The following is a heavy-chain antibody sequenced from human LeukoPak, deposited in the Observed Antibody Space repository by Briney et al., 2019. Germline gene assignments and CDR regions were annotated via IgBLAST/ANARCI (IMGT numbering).Heavy chain of an antibody. Sequence: SETLSLTCAVYGGSFSGYYWSWIRQPPGKGLEWIGEINHSGSTNYNPSLKSRVTISVDTSKSQFSLKLSSVTAADTAVYYCAREEMATINGLDYWGQGTLVTVSS. CDR2: INHSGST. CDR3: AREEMATINGLDY. J-gene: IGHJ4*02. V-gene: IGHV4-34*01. D-gene: IGHD5-24*01. CDR1: GGSFSGYY.